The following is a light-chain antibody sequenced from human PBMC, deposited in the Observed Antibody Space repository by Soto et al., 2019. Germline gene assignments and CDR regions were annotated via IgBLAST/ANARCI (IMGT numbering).Light chain of an antibody. Sequence: QPVLTQPPSASGSPGQSVTISCTGTISDVGAYNYVSWYQQHPGKAPKLMIYDVTTRPSEVPDRFSGSKSGNTASLTVSGIKAEDEADYFCSSYTGSDNLVFGGRTKLTVL. CDR1: ISDVGAYNY. CDR2: DVT. J-gene: IGLJ2*01. CDR3: SSYTGSDNLV. V-gene: IGLV2-8*01.